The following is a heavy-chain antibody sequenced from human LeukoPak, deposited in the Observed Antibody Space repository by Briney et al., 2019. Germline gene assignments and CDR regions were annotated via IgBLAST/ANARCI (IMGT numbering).Heavy chain of an antibody. Sequence: PGGSLRLSCAASGFTFSSYGMSWVRQAPGKGLEWVSAISGSGDNTYYADSVKGRFTITRDNSKNTLYLQMNSLRAEDTAVYYCAKANVKYCSGGSCFDAFDIWGQGTMVTVSS. CDR1: GFTFSSYG. CDR3: AKANVKYCSGGSCFDAFDI. CDR2: ISGSGDNT. D-gene: IGHD2-15*01. J-gene: IGHJ3*02. V-gene: IGHV3-23*01.